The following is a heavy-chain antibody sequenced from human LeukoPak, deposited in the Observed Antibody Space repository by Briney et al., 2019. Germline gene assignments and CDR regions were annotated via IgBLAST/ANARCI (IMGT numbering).Heavy chain of an antibody. CDR2: INHSGST. Sequence: SVTLSLTCAVYGGSFSGYYWSWIRQPPGKGLEWIGEINHSGSTNYNPSLKSRVTISVDTSKNQFSLKLSSVTAADTAVYYCARGTQSDYWGQGTLVTVSS. CDR1: GGSFSGYY. CDR3: ARGTQSDY. J-gene: IGHJ4*02. V-gene: IGHV4-34*01.